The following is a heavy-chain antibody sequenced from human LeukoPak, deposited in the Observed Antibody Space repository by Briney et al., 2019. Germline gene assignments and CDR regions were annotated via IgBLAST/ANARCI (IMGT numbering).Heavy chain of an antibody. Sequence: GGSLRLSCAASGFTFSSYGMHWVRQAPGKGLEWVAFIRYDGSNKYYADSVKGRFTISRDNSKNTLYLQMNSLRAEDTAVYYCARAVVPAATRGYYYYMDVWGKGTTVTVSS. CDR2: IRYDGSNK. CDR3: ARAVVPAATRGYYYYMDV. CDR1: GFTFSSYG. J-gene: IGHJ6*03. V-gene: IGHV3-30*02. D-gene: IGHD2-2*01.